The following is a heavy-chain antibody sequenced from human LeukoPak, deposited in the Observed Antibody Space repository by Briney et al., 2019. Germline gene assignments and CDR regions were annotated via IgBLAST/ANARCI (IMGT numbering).Heavy chain of an antibody. Sequence: SETLSLTCSVSGGSISSSNYYWGWIRQSPGKGLEWIGSIYYSGSTYYTPSLKSRLTISVDTSKNQFSLKLSSVTAADTAVYYCARLDCSSTSCYWNYFDYWGQGTLVTVSS. J-gene: IGHJ4*02. CDR1: GGSISSSNYY. CDR2: IYYSGST. V-gene: IGHV4-39*07. CDR3: ARLDCSSTSCYWNYFDY. D-gene: IGHD2-2*01.